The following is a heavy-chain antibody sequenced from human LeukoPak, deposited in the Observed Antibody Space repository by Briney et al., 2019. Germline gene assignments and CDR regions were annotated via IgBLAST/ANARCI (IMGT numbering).Heavy chain of an antibody. J-gene: IGHJ3*02. CDR1: GFTFSSYA. CDR3: AKAPHDYGDYLAAFDI. V-gene: IGHV3-23*01. D-gene: IGHD4-17*01. CDR2: ISGSGGST. Sequence: GGSLTLSCAASGFTFSSYAMSWVRQAPGKGLEWVSAISGSGGSTYYADSVKGRFTISRDNSKNTLYLQMNGLRAEDTAVYYCAKAPHDYGDYLAAFDIWGQGTMVTVSS.